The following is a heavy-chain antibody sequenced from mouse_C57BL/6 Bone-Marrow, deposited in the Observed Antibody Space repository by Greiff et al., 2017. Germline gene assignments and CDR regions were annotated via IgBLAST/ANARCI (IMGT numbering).Heavy chain of an antibody. J-gene: IGHJ4*01. CDR3: ARQEVTRYYDAMDY. Sequence: EVQGVESGGGLVQPGESLKLSCESYEFEFPSHDMSWVRKTPEKRLELVASINSDGGPTYYPDTMERRFIISRDNTKKTLYLQMSRLRSEDTAVYYCARQEVTRYYDAMDYWGQGTSVTVSS. CDR1: EFEFPSHD. V-gene: IGHV5-2*01. CDR2: INSDGGPT. D-gene: IGHD2-5*01.